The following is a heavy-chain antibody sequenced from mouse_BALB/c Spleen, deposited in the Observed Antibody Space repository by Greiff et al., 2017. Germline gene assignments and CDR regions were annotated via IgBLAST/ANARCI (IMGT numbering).Heavy chain of an antibody. Sequence: VQLQQSGPELVKPGASVKVSCKASGYSFTDYNMYWVKQSHGKSLEWIGYIDPYNGGTSYNQKFKDKATLTVDKSSSTAFMHLNSLTSEDSAVYYCAGEGNGYDEGDYGMDYWGQGTSVTVSA. J-gene: IGHJ4*01. V-gene: IGHV1S135*01. CDR1: GYSFTDYN. CDR2: IDPYNGGT. D-gene: IGHD2-2*01. CDR3: AGEGNGYDEGDYGMDY.